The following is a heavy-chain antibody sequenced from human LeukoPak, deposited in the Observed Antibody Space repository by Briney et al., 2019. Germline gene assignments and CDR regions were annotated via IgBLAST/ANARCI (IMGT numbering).Heavy chain of an antibody. Sequence: PSETLSLTCTVSGGSIRSSYYYWGWIRQPPGKGLEWIGSIYDSGSTYYNPSLKSRVTISVDTSKNQFSLKLNSVTAADTAVYYCARQVVAAAGDFDYWGQGTLVTVSS. D-gene: IGHD6-13*01. CDR2: IYDSGST. J-gene: IGHJ4*02. CDR3: ARQVVAAAGDFDY. V-gene: IGHV4-39*01. CDR1: GGSIRSSYYY.